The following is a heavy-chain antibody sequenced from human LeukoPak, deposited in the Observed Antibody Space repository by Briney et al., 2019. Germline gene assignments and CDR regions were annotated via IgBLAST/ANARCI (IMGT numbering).Heavy chain of an antibody. V-gene: IGHV3-23*01. CDR1: GFTFANHA. CDR2: ISGSGEST. D-gene: IGHD3-22*01. CDR3: ARDAYYDSSGYYLLRAFDI. Sequence: GGSLRLSCAASGFTFANHAMNWVRQAPGKGLEWVSAISGSGESTIYADSVKGRFTISRDNAKNSLYLQMNSLRAEDTAVYYCARDAYYDSSGYYLLRAFDIWGQGTMVTVSS. J-gene: IGHJ3*02.